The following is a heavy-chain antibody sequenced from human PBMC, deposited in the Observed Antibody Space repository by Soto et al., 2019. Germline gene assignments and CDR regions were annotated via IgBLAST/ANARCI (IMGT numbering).Heavy chain of an antibody. Sequence: SVKVSCKASGGTFSSYAISWVRQAPGQGLEWMGGIIPIFGTANYAQKVQGRVTITADESTSTAYMELSSLRSEDTAVYYCARVRANWRQRNVYYGMDVWGQGTTVTVSS. J-gene: IGHJ6*02. CDR2: IIPIFGTA. V-gene: IGHV1-69*01. CDR3: ARVRANWRQRNVYYGMDV. CDR1: GGTFSSYA. D-gene: IGHD1-1*01.